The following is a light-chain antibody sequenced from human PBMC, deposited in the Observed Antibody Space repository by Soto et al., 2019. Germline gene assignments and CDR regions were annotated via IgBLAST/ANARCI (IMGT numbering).Light chain of an antibody. J-gene: IGKJ3*01. CDR2: DAS. CDR1: QTINNY. Sequence: AIRVTQSPSSFSASTGDRVTITCRASQTINNYLAWYQQKPGQAPKLLIYDASILQSGVPSRFSGSGSGTDFTLTINCLQSEDFATYFCQQYYTYPLTFGPGTKVDV. CDR3: QQYYTYPLT. V-gene: IGKV1-8*01.